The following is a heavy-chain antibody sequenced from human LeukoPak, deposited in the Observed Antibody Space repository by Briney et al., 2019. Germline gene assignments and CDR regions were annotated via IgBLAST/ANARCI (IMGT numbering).Heavy chain of an antibody. D-gene: IGHD6-13*01. Sequence: GGSLRLSCAASGLTFSSYAMSWVRQAPGKGLEWVSGISGSGGSTYYVDSVKGRFTISRDNSRSTLYLQMNSLRAEDTAVYYCAKGRYSSNWYYFDYWGQGTLVTVSS. CDR3: AKGRYSSNWYYFDY. J-gene: IGHJ4*02. CDR2: ISGSGGST. CDR1: GLTFSSYA. V-gene: IGHV3-23*01.